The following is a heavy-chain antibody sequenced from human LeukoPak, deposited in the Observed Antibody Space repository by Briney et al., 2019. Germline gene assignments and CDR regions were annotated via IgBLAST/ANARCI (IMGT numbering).Heavy chain of an antibody. D-gene: IGHD6-13*01. CDR1: GFSFANSV. Sequence: PGGSLRLSCAASGFSFANSVISRIRQAPGKGPEWVSAISGSGDRTDYADSVRGRFTISRDNSKSTLYLQMNSLRVEDTAIYYCAIREPIGYWGRGSLVTVSP. V-gene: IGHV3-23*01. CDR2: ISGSGDRT. J-gene: IGHJ4*02. CDR3: AIREPIGY.